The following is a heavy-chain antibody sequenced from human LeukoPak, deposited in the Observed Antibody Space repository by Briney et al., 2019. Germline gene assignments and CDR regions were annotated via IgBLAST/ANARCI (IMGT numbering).Heavy chain of an antibody. CDR3: AKNWGSFSWFFDL. CDR1: GGSISSYY. CDR2: IYYSGST. D-gene: IGHD7-27*01. Sequence: ASETLSLTCTVSGGSISSYYWSWIRQPPGKGLEWIGYIYYSGSTNYNPSLKSRVTISVDTSKNQFSLKLSSVTAADTALYYCAKNWGSFSWFFDLWGRGTLVTVSS. V-gene: IGHV4-59*01. J-gene: IGHJ2*01.